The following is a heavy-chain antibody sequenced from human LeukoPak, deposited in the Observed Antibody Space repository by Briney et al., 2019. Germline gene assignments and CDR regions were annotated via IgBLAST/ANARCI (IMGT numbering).Heavy chain of an antibody. D-gene: IGHD2-2*01. J-gene: IGHJ6*02. CDR1: GGTFSSYA. CDR3: ARGCTSCSPHYYYYGMDV. V-gene: IGHV1-69*01. Sequence: SVKVSCKASGGTFSSYAISWVRQAPGQGLEWMGGIIPIFGTANYAQKFQGRVTTTADESTSTAYMELSSLRSEDTAVYYCARGCTSCSPHYYYYGMDVWGQGTTVTVSS. CDR2: IIPIFGTA.